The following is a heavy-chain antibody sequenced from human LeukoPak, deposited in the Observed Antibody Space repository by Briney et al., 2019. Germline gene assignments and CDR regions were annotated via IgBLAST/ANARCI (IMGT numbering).Heavy chain of an antibody. D-gene: IGHD2/OR15-2a*01. CDR3: AKVPVSVITDGMDV. Sequence: PGGSLRLSCAASGFTFSSYAMSWVRQAPGKGLEWVSAISGSGGSTYYADSVKGRFTVSRDNSKKTLYLQMSSLRAEDTAVYYCAKVPVSVITDGMDVWGQGTTVTVSS. CDR2: ISGSGGST. CDR1: GFTFSSYA. J-gene: IGHJ6*02. V-gene: IGHV3-23*01.